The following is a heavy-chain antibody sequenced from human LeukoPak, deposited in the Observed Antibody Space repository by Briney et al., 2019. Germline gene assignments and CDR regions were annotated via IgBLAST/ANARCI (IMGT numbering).Heavy chain of an antibody. J-gene: IGHJ3*02. CDR2: IYYSGST. D-gene: IGHD3-10*01. CDR3: ARHERFDAFDI. CDR1: GGSISSSSYY. Sequence: SETLSLTCTVSGGSISSSSYYWGWIRQPPGKGLECIGSIYYSGSTYYNPSLKSRVTITVDTSKNQFSLKLSSVTAADTAAYYCARHERFDAFDIWGQGTMVTVSS. V-gene: IGHV4-39*01.